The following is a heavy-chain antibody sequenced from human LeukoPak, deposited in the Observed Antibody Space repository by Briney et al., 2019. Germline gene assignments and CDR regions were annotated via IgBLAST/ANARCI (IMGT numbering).Heavy chain of an antibody. CDR1: GFTFSSYG. D-gene: IGHD3-22*01. Sequence: GGSLRLSCAASGFTFSSYGMHWVRQAPGKGLEWVAVIWYDGSNKYYADSVKGRFTTSRDNSKNTLYLQMNSLRAEDTAMYYCARGGYYDSSGYYEGAGFDYWGQGTLVTVSS. CDR2: IWYDGSNK. J-gene: IGHJ4*02. V-gene: IGHV3-33*01. CDR3: ARGGYYDSSGYYEGAGFDY.